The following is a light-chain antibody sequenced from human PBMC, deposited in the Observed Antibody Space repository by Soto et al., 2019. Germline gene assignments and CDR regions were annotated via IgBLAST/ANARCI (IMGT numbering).Light chain of an antibody. CDR2: GAS. J-gene: IGKJ1*01. Sequence: EIVMTQSPATLSVSPGERATLSFRATQSVSSNLAWYQQKPGQDPRLLIYGASTRATGIPARFSGSGSGTEFTLTISSLQSEDFAVYFCQQYNNWPWTFGQGTKVDIK. V-gene: IGKV3-15*01. CDR1: QSVSSN. CDR3: QQYNNWPWT.